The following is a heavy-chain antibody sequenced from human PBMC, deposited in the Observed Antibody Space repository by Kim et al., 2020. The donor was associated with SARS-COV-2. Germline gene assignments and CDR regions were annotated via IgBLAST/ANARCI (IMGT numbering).Heavy chain of an antibody. V-gene: IGHV4-59*01. D-gene: IGHD6-6*01. CDR1: GGSISSYY. Sequence: SETLSLTCTVSGGSISSYYWSWIRQPPGKGLEWIGYIYYSGSTNYNPSLKSRVTKSVDTSKNQFSLKLSSVTAADTAVYYCARDGGFEYSSSGNYYYGMDVWGQGTTVTVSS. CDR3: ARDGGFEYSSSGNYYYGMDV. J-gene: IGHJ6*02. CDR2: IYYSGST.